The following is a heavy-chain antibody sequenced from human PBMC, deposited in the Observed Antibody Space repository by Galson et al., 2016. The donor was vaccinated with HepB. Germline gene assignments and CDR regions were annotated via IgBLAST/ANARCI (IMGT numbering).Heavy chain of an antibody. J-gene: IGHJ6*02. V-gene: IGHV4-30-4*01. Sequence: TLSLTCSVSGGSITNGDYYLSWIRQPPGKGLEWIGYIYYSGNTYYNPSLKSRISIAVDTSKTHFSLKLSSVTATDTAVYYCSRDHGGYSSTMDVWGQGTTVTVSS. CDR3: SRDHGGYSSTMDV. CDR1: GGSITNGDYY. D-gene: IGHD6-19*01. CDR2: IYYSGNT.